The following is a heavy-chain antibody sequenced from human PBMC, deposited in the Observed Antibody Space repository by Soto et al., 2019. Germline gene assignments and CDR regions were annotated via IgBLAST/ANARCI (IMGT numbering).Heavy chain of an antibody. CDR2: IYYTGST. J-gene: IGHJ3*02. CDR3: ARHGTSVKSDAFDI. CDR1: GDSISSSTYY. V-gene: IGHV4-39*01. Sequence: QLQLQESGPGLVRPSETLSLTCTVSGDSISSSTYYWGWIRQPPGKGLEWIGSIYYTGSTYYNPSLKSRVSKSVDTSKNHFSLKLTSVTATDTALYYCARHGTSVKSDAFDIWGQGILVTVSS. D-gene: IGHD4-17*01.